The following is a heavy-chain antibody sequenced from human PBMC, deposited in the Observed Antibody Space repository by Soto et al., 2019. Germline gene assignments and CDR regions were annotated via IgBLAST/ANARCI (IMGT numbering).Heavy chain of an antibody. D-gene: IGHD6-19*01. J-gene: IGHJ6*02. V-gene: IGHV3-30*18. CDR2: ISYDGSNK. CDR3: AKSPDSSGWSTTYYYYYGMDV. CDR1: GFTFSCYG. Sequence: PGGSLRLSCAAAGFTFSCYGMHWLRQAPGKGLEWVAVISYDGSNKYYADSVKGRFTISRDNSKNTLYLQMNSLRAEDTAVYYCAKSPDSSGWSTTYYYYYGMDVWGQGTTVTVSS.